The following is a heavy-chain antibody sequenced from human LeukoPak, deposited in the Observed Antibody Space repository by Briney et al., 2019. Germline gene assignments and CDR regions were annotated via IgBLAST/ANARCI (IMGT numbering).Heavy chain of an antibody. V-gene: IGHV1-8*01. CDR2: MNPNSGNT. CDR3: ARAKSWNRYYFDY. Sequence: ASVKVSCKASRYTFTSYDINWVRQATGQGLEWMGWMNPNSGNTGYAQKFQGRVTMTRNTSISTAYMELSSLRSEDTAVYYCARAKSWNRYYFDYWGQGTLVTVSS. J-gene: IGHJ4*02. CDR1: RYTFTSYD. D-gene: IGHD1-1*01.